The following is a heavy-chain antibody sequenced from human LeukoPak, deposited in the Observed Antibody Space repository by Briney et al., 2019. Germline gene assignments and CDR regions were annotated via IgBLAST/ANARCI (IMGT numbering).Heavy chain of an antibody. D-gene: IGHD6-6*01. V-gene: IGHV4-61*02. CDR3: AIESSSSSWAFDY. CDR2: IYTSGST. Sequence: SETLSLTXTVSGGSISSGSYYWSWIRQPAGKGLEWIGRIYTSGSTNYNPSLKSRVTISVDTSKNQFSLKLTSVTAADTAVYYCAIESSSSSWAFDYWGQGTLVTVSS. CDR1: GGSISSGSYY. J-gene: IGHJ4*02.